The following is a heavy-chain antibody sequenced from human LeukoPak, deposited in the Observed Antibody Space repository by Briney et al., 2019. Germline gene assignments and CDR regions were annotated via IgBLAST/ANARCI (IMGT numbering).Heavy chain of an antibody. CDR3: ARTPIYYYDNSGYYN. J-gene: IGHJ4*02. CDR2: IYTSGST. CDR1: GGSISSYY. D-gene: IGHD3-22*01. V-gene: IGHV4-4*07. Sequence: SETLSLTCTVSGGSISSYYWSWIRQPAGKGLEWIGLIYTSGSTNYNPSLKSRVTMSVDTSKNQFSLKLSSVTAADTAVYFCARTPIYYYDNSGYYNWGQGTLVTVSS.